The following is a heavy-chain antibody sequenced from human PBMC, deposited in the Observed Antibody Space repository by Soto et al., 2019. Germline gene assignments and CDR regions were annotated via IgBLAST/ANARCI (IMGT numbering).Heavy chain of an antibody. CDR1: GNTFTYVY. J-gene: IGHJ4*02. CDR2: ITPFNGNT. CDR3: AKKVNSGPGSQYFDY. Sequence: SVKVSCKGSGNTFTYVYLHWVRQAPGQAPEWMGWITPFNGNTKYAQKFQDRVTFTGDTSLNTLFLQMNSLRVEDTAIYYCAKKVNSGPGSQYFDYWGQGTLVTVSS. V-gene: IGHV1-45*02. D-gene: IGHD3-10*01.